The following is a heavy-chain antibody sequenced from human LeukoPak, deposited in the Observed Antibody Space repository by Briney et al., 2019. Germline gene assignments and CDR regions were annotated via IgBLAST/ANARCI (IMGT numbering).Heavy chain of an antibody. V-gene: IGHV4-61*02. D-gene: IGHD3-3*01. CDR3: ARVITIFGVVMGILPDAFYI. Sequence: SQTLSLTCTVSGGSISSGSYYWSWIRQPAGKGLEWIGRIYTSGSTNYNPSLKSRVTISVDTSKNQFSLKLSSVTAADTAVYYCARVITIFGVVMGILPDAFYIRGQGTMVTVSS. CDR1: GGSISSGSYY. J-gene: IGHJ3*02. CDR2: IYTSGST.